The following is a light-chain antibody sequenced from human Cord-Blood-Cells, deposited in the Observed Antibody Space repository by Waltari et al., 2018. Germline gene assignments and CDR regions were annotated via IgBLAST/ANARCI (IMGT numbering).Light chain of an antibody. CDR2: DVS. CDR1: SSDVGGYNY. Sequence: QSALTQPASVSGSPGQSITISCTGTSSDVGGYNYVSWYQQHPGKAPNLMIYDVSNRPSGVSNRFSGTKSVNTASLTISGLQAEDAADYYCSSYTSSITYVFGTGTKVTVL. CDR3: SSYTSSITYV. J-gene: IGLJ1*01. V-gene: IGLV2-14*01.